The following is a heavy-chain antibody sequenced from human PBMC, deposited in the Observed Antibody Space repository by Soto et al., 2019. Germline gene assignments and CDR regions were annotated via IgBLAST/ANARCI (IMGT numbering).Heavy chain of an antibody. CDR2: INTGGSGT. D-gene: IGHD3-10*01. Sequence: EVHLVESGGGLVQPGGSLRLSCAVSGFTFSRHWMHWVRQAPRKGLQWVSRINTGGSGTNYADSVEGRFTISRDNTKNTLYLQMNSLRGEDTAQYYCVRGTSDWYGVDFWGQGTLVTVSS. J-gene: IGHJ4*02. CDR3: VRGTSDWYGVDF. V-gene: IGHV3-74*01. CDR1: GFTFSRHW.